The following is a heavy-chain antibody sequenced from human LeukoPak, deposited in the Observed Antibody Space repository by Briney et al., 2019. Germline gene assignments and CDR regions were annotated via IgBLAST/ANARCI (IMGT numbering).Heavy chain of an antibody. CDR2: IYYSGST. V-gene: IGHV4-39*01. CDR1: GGSISSSSYY. Sequence: SKTLSLTCTVSGGSISSSSYYWGWIRQPPGKGLEWIGSIYYSGSTYYNPSLKSRVTISVDTSKNQFSLKLSSVTAADTAVYYCARHASSGWSLNWFDPWGQGTLVTVSS. J-gene: IGHJ5*02. D-gene: IGHD6-19*01. CDR3: ARHASSGWSLNWFDP.